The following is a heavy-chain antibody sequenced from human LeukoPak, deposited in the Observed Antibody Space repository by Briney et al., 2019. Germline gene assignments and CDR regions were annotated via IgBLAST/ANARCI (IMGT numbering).Heavy chain of an antibody. CDR3: ARQNYGDHTWDY. CDR2: IYCSGST. CDR1: GGSISSYY. J-gene: IGHJ4*02. D-gene: IGHD4-17*01. Sequence: PSETLSLTCTVSGGSISSYYWSWIRQPPGKGLEWIGYIYCSGSTNYNPSLKSRVTISVDTSKNQFSLKLSSVTAADTAVYYCARQNYGDHTWDYWGQGTLVTVSS. V-gene: IGHV4-59*08.